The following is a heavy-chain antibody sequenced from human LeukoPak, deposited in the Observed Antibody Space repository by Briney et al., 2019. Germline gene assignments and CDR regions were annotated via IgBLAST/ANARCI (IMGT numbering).Heavy chain of an antibody. Sequence: PGRSLRLSCAASGFTFSSCAMHWVRQAPGKGLEWVAVISYDGSNKYYADSVKGRFTISRDNSKNTLYLQMNSLRAEDTAVYYCARESPSFEYFDYWGQGTLVTVSS. J-gene: IGHJ4*02. D-gene: IGHD3-9*01. CDR2: ISYDGSNK. CDR1: GFTFSSCA. V-gene: IGHV3-30-3*01. CDR3: ARESPSFEYFDY.